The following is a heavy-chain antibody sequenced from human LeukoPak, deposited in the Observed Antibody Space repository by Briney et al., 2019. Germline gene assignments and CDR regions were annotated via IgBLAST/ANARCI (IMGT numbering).Heavy chain of an antibody. CDR1: GYTFTTYW. Sequence: GESLKISCKGSGYTFTTYWIGWVRQMPGKGLKWMEIIYPGDSDPRYRPSFQGQVTISADKSISTAYLQWSSLKASDSAMYYCVRHGLGSSWFGFDYWGQGTLVTVSS. V-gene: IGHV5-51*01. D-gene: IGHD6-13*01. CDR2: IYPGDSDP. J-gene: IGHJ4*02. CDR3: VRHGLGSSWFGFDY.